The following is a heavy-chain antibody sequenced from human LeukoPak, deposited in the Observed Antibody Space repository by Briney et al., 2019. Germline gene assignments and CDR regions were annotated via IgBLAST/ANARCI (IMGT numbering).Heavy chain of an antibody. V-gene: IGHV4-39*07. CDR3: ARDDRYSSGWYYAFDI. CDR1: GGSISSGSYY. CDR2: IYHSGST. Sequence: SETLSLTCTVSGGSISSGSYYWGWIRQPPGKGLEWIGEIYHSGSTNYNPSLKSRVTISVDKSKNQFSLKLSSVTAADTAVYYCARDDRYSSGWYYAFDIWGQGTMVTVSS. D-gene: IGHD6-19*01. J-gene: IGHJ3*02.